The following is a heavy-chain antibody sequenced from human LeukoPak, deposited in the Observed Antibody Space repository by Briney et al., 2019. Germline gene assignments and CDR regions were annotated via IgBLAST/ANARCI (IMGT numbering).Heavy chain of an antibody. CDR2: ISSSSSYI. D-gene: IGHD5-18*01. Sequence: AGGSLRLSCAASRFTFSSYSMNWVRQAPGKGLEWVSSISSSSSYIYYADSVKGRFTISRDNAKNSLYLQMNSLRAEDTAVYYCARSRRDTAMDTGDDAFDIWGQGTMVTVSS. CDR1: RFTFSSYS. J-gene: IGHJ3*02. CDR3: ARSRRDTAMDTGDDAFDI. V-gene: IGHV3-21*01.